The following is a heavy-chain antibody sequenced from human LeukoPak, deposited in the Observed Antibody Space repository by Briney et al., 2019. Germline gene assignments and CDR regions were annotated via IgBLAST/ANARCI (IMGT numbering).Heavy chain of an antibody. CDR1: GFSFSSYS. CDR2: IAYTNTI. Sequence: GGSLRLSCTASGFSFSSYSMNWVRQAPGKGLEWVAYIAYTNTIHYADSVRGRFAISRDNAKNSLYLQLNSLRAEDTAVYYCARDPHSLDYWGQVTRVTVSS. V-gene: IGHV3-48*01. J-gene: IGHJ4*02. CDR3: ARDPHSLDY.